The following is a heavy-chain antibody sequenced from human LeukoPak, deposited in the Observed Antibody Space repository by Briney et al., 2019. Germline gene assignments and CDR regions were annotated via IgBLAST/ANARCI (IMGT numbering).Heavy chain of an antibody. CDR3: ARDGAWDY. Sequence: ASVKVSCKASGYTFTSYGISWVRQAPGQGLEWMGWINPNSGGTNYAQKFQGRVTMTRDTSISTAYMELSRLRSDDTAVYYCARDGAWDYWGQGTLVTVSS. D-gene: IGHD3-10*01. CDR2: INPNSGGT. CDR1: GYTFTSYG. V-gene: IGHV1-2*02. J-gene: IGHJ4*02.